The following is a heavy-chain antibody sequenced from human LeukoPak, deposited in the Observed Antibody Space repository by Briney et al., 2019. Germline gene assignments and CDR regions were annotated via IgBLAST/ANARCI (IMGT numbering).Heavy chain of an antibody. CDR3: ARGGNSAYWYLDL. J-gene: IGHJ2*01. D-gene: IGHD4-23*01. V-gene: IGHV1-8*02. Sequence: ASVKVSCKASGYTFTGYDINWVRQATGQGLEWMGWMNPNSGNTGYAQKFQGRVTMTTDTSTSTAYMELRSLRSDDTAVYYCARGGNSAYWYLDLWGRGTLVTVSS. CDR1: GYTFTGYD. CDR2: MNPNSGNT.